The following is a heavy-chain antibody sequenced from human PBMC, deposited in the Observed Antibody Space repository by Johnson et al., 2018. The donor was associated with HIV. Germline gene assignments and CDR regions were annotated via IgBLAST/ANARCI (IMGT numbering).Heavy chain of an antibody. CDR3: AREGTGSYGGAFDI. Sequence: VQLVESGGGLVQPGGSLRLSCAASGFTVSSNYMSWVRQAPGKGLEWVSVIYSGGSTYYADSVKGRFTISRDNSKNTLYLQMNSLRAEDTAVYYCAREGTGSYGGAFDIWGQGTMVTVSS. J-gene: IGHJ3*02. CDR1: GFTVSSNY. D-gene: IGHD3-10*01. V-gene: IGHV3-53*01. CDR2: IYSGGST.